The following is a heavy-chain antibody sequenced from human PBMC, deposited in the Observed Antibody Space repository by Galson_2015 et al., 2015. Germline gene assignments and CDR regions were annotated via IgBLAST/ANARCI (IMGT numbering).Heavy chain of an antibody. CDR2: TYYRSKWYN. CDR1: GDSVSSNSAA. V-gene: IGHV6-1*01. Sequence: CAISGDSVSSNSAAWNWIRQSPSRGLEWLGRTYYRSKWYNDYAVSVKSRITINPDTSKNQFSLQLNSVTPEDTAVYYCARVLGDFWSGYYPTYYYYGMDVWGQGTTVTVSS. J-gene: IGHJ6*02. CDR3: ARVLGDFWSGYYPTYYYYGMDV. D-gene: IGHD3-3*01.